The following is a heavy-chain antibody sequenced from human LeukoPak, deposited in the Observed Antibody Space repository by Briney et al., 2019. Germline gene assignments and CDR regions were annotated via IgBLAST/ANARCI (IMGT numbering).Heavy chain of an antibody. CDR1: GGSISSGGYS. CDR2: IYHSGST. CDR3: ARENYGSGSSMDV. Sequence: SETLSLTCAVSGGSISSGGYSWSWIRQPPGKGLEWIGYIYHSGSTYYNPSLKSRVTISVDRSKNQFSLKLGSVTAADTAVYYCARENYGSGSSMDVWGQGTTVTVSS. V-gene: IGHV4-30-2*01. D-gene: IGHD3-10*01. J-gene: IGHJ6*02.